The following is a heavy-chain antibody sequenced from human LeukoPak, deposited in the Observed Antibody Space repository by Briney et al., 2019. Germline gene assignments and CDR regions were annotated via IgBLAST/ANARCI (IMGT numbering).Heavy chain of an antibody. CDR1: GYTFTSYY. D-gene: IGHD2-21*02. J-gene: IGHJ3*02. CDR3: ARLAYCGGNCLSDI. CDR2: INPSGGST. Sequence: ASVKVSCKASGYTFTSYYMHWVRQAPGQGLEWMGIINPSGGSTSYAQKFQGRVTMTTDTSTSTAYMELRSLRSDDTAVYYCARLAYCGGNCLSDIWGQGTMVTVSS. V-gene: IGHV1-46*01.